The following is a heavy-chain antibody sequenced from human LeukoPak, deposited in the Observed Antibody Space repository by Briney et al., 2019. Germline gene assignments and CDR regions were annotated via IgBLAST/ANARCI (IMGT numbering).Heavy chain of an antibody. Sequence: GGSLRLSCAASGLTFSSYEMMWVRQAPGKGLEGVSYISSSGSTIYYADSVKGRFTISRDNAKNSLYLQMNSLRAEDTAVYYCARHKWGGFDYWGQGTLVTVSS. CDR2: ISSSGSTI. J-gene: IGHJ4*02. CDR1: GLTFSSYE. V-gene: IGHV3-48*03. D-gene: IGHD7-27*01. CDR3: ARHKWGGFDY.